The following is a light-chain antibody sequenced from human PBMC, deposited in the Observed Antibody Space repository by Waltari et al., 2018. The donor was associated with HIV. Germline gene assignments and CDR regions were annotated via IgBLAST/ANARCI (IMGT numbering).Light chain of an antibody. CDR2: RNN. CDR1: GLHIVRNN. J-gene: IGLJ2*01. Sequence: QSVLTQSPSASGTPGQRVTISCSGIGLHIVRNNVHLYQQVPGTAPKLLIYRNNRRPSGGPDRFSGSKSGASASLAISGLQSEDEADYYCAAWDDSLNGPVFGGGTRLTVL. V-gene: IGLV1-44*01. CDR3: AAWDDSLNGPV.